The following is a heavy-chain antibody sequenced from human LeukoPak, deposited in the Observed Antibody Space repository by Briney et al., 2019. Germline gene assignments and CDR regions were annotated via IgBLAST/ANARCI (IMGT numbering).Heavy chain of an antibody. V-gene: IGHV3-30-3*01. CDR2: ISYDGSNK. D-gene: IGHD2-2*01. J-gene: IGHJ6*02. CDR1: GFTFSSYA. Sequence: GRSLRLSCAASGFTFSSYAMHWVRQAPGKGLEWVAVISYDGSNKYYADFVKGRFTISRDNSKNTLYLQMNSLRAEDTAVYYCARGVVPGPGYGMDVWGQGTTVTVSS. CDR3: ARGVVPGPGYGMDV.